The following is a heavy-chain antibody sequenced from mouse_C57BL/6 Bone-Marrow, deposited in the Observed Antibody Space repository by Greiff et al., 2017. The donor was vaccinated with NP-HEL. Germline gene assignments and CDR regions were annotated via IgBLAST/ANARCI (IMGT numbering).Heavy chain of an antibody. V-gene: IGHV1-5*01. CDR1: GYTFTSYW. J-gene: IGHJ4*01. D-gene: IGHD2-1*01. Sequence: VQLQQSGTVLARPGASVKMSCKTSGYTFTSYWMHWVKQRPGQGVEWIGAIYPGNSDTSYNQKFKGKAKLTAVTSASTAYMELRSLTNEDSAVYYCTYGNYYYAMDYWGQGTSVTVSS. CDR2: IYPGNSDT. CDR3: TYGNYYYAMDY.